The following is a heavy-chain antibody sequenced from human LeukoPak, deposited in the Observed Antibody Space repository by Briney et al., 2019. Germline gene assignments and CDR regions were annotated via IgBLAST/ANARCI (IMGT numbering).Heavy chain of an antibody. D-gene: IGHD5-18*01. CDR2: IITIFGTA. J-gene: IGHJ5*02. CDR1: GGTFSSYA. V-gene: IGHV1-69*13. Sequence: SVKVSCKASGGTFSSYAISWVRQAPGQGLERMGGIITIFGTAKYAKKFQGRVTITADESTSTAYMELSSLRSEDTAVYYCARDHPLGHTVMVTYFDPWGQGTLVTVSS. CDR3: ARDHPLGHTVMVTYFDP.